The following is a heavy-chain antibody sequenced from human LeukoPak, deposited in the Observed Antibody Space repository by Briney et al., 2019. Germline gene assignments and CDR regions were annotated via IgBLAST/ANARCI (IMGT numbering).Heavy chain of an antibody. J-gene: IGHJ3*02. CDR2: IYCDDDK. V-gene: IGHV2-5*02. D-gene: IGHD3-10*01. CDR3: VHTAVNIVQGVGPFDI. Sequence: ESGPTLRHPTPPLTLTFTFYGFPLATRGVGEGWIRQPPVKALEWITLIYCDDDKQYSPSLRSRLTITNNTSNTQVVFTITNMDPVDTATYYCVHTAVNIVQGVGPFDIWGQGTMVTVSS. CDR1: GFPLATRGVG.